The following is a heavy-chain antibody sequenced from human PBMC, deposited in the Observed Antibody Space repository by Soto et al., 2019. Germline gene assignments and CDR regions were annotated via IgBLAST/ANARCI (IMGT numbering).Heavy chain of an antibody. CDR1: GGSFSGYY. D-gene: IGHD3-22*01. CDR3: ARSPDESGGYFVY. Sequence: QVQLPQWGAGLLKPSETLSLTCAVYGGSFSGYYWSWIRQPPGKGLECIGEINHSGSTNYNPSLKRLVTISVDTSKNQFSLKLSSVTAADTAVYYCARSPDESGGYFVYWGQGTLVTVSS. CDR2: INHSGST. V-gene: IGHV4-34*01. J-gene: IGHJ4*02.